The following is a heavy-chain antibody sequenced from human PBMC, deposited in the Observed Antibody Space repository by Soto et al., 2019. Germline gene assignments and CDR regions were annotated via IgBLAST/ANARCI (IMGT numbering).Heavy chain of an antibody. CDR2: INPNSGGT. D-gene: IGHD2-15*01. Sequence: ASVKVSCKSSGDSFNDYYLHWVRQAPGQGLEWMGWINPNSGGTNYAQKFQGWVTMTRDTSISTAYMELSRLRSDDTAVYYCATGHCSGGSCYSAYYYYGMDVWGQGTTVTVSS. CDR3: ATGHCSGGSCYSAYYYYGMDV. CDR1: GDSFNDYY. J-gene: IGHJ6*02. V-gene: IGHV1-2*04.